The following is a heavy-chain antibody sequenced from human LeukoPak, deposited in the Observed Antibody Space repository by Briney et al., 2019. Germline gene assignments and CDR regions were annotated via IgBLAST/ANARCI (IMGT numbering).Heavy chain of an antibody. CDR1: GFTFSSYS. CDR2: ISSSSSYI. CDR3: ARALSSTNHFDY. V-gene: IGHV3-21*01. J-gene: IGHJ4*02. Sequence: GGSLRLSCAASGFTFSSYSMNWVRQAPGKGLEWVSSISSSSSYIYYADSVKGRFTISRDNAKNSLYLQMNSLRAEDTAVYYCARALSSTNHFDYWGQGTLVTVSS. D-gene: IGHD2-2*01.